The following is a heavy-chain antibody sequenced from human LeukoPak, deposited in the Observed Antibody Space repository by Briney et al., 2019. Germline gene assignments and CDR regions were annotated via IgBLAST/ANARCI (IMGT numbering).Heavy chain of an antibody. CDR2: INPNSGGT. D-gene: IGHD5-12*01. J-gene: IGHJ4*02. V-gene: IGHV1-2*02. Sequence: ASVKVSCKASGYTFTSYGISWVRQAPGQGLEWMGWINPNSGGTNYAQKFQGRVTMTRDTSISTAYMELSRLRSDDTAVYYCAKDSGYDSLVHDIDYWGQGTLVTVSS. CDR3: AKDSGYDSLVHDIDY. CDR1: GYTFTSYG.